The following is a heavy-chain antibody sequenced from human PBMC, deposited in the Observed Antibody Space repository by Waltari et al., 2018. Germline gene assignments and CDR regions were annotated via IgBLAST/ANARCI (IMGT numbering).Heavy chain of an antibody. Sequence: QVQLVESGGGVVQPGGSLRLSCAASGFTFSSYGMHWVRQAPGKGLEWVAFIRYDGSNKYYADSVKGRFTISRDNSKNTLYLQMNSLRAEDTAVYYCAKDQGAVAGFVDYWGQGTLVTVSS. CDR3: AKDQGAVAGFVDY. CDR2: IRYDGSNK. D-gene: IGHD6-19*01. CDR1: GFTFSSYG. J-gene: IGHJ4*02. V-gene: IGHV3-30*02.